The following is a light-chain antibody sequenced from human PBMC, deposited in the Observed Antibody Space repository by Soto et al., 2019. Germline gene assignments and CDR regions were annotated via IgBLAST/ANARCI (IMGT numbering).Light chain of an antibody. CDR3: MQAIQAPRT. CDR2: LRS. V-gene: IGKV2-28*01. CDR1: QSLLHSNGNIY. Sequence: VLTQSPLSLPVTPGEPASISCRSSQSLLHSNGNIYLDWYLQKPGQSPQLLIYLRSIRASGVPDRFSGSGSGTDFTLKITRVEAEDVGVYYCMQAIQAPRTFGLGTKVEIK. J-gene: IGKJ1*01.